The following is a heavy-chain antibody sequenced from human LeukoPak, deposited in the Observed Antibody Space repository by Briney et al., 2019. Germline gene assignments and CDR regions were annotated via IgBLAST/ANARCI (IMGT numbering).Heavy chain of an antibody. Sequence: GGSLRLSCAASGFTFSTYSMNWVRQAPGKGLEWVSSISSSSSYIHYADSVKGRFTISRDNVKNSLFLQMNSLRAEDTAVYYCARDPSDGSGSYYNDYYFDYWGQGTLVTVSS. CDR1: GFTFSTYS. V-gene: IGHV3-21*01. D-gene: IGHD3-10*01. CDR3: ARDPSDGSGSYYNDYYFDY. CDR2: ISSSSSYI. J-gene: IGHJ4*02.